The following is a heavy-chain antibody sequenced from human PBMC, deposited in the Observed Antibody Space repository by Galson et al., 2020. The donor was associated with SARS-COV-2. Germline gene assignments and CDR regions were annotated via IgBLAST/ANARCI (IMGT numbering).Heavy chain of an antibody. Sequence: ASVKVSCKVSGYTLTELSMHWVRQAPGKGLEWMGGFDPEDGETIYAQKFQGRVTMTEDTSTDTAYMELSSLRSEDTAVYYCAREALSEITIFGVVIYRYFDYWGQGTLVTVSS. CDR3: AREALSEITIFGVVIYRYFDY. V-gene: IGHV1-24*01. CDR1: GYTLTELS. J-gene: IGHJ4*02. D-gene: IGHD3-3*01. CDR2: FDPEDGET.